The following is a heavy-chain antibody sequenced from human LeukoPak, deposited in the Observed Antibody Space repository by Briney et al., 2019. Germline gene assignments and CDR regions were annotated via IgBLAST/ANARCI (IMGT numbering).Heavy chain of an antibody. D-gene: IGHD6-13*01. J-gene: IGHJ4*02. CDR2: INPNSGGT. CDR1: GYTFTGYY. V-gene: IGHV1-2*02. CDR3: ARASWVPSIAGDY. Sequence: ASVKVSCKASGYTFTGYYMHWVRQAPGQGLEWMGWINPNSGGTNYAQKFQGRVTTTRDTSISTAYMELSRLRSDDTAVYYCARASWVPSIAGDYWGQGTLVTVSS.